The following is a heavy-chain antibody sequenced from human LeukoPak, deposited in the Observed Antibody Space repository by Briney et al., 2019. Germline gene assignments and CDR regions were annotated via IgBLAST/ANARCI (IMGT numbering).Heavy chain of an antibody. CDR1: GFTVSSNY. D-gene: IGHD3-16*02. V-gene: IGHV3-66*01. CDR2: IYSGGST. J-gene: IGHJ6*02. Sequence: GGSLRLSCAASGFTVSSNYMSWVRQAPGKGLEWVPVIYSGGSTYYADSVKGRFTISRDNSKNTLYLQMNSLRAEDTAVYYRARIWAGEFSYYYYGMDVWGQGTTVTVSS. CDR3: ARIWAGEFSYYYYGMDV.